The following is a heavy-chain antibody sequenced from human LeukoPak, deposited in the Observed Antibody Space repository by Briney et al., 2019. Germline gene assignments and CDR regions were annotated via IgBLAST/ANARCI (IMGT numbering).Heavy chain of an antibody. CDR1: GGSISSYY. J-gene: IGHJ4*02. V-gene: IGHV4-59*08. D-gene: IGHD1-26*01. CDR2: IYYSGST. CDR3: ARHGWEIFFEY. Sequence: PSETLSLTCTVSGGSISSYYWSWIRQPPGKGLEWIGYIYYSGSTNYNPSLKSRVTISGDTSKNQFSLKLISVTAADTAVYYCARHGWEIFFEYWGQGTLVTVSS.